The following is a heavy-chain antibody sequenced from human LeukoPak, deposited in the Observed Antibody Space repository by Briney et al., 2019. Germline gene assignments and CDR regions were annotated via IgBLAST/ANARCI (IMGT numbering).Heavy chain of an antibody. V-gene: IGHV1-18*01. CDR1: GYTFTNLG. CDR2: ISAYNANT. D-gene: IGHD3-22*01. J-gene: IGHJ4*02. Sequence: ASVKVSCKASGYTFTNLGINWVRQAPGQGLEWVGWISAYNANTNYAQKFQGRVTMTTDTSTSTAYMELRSLRSDDTAVYYCARTRRFKFYFYDSSGFYYFDYWGQGTLVTVSS. CDR3: ARTRRFKFYFYDSSGFYYFDY.